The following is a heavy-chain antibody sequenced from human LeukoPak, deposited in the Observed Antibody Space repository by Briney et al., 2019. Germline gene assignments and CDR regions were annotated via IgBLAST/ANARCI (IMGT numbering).Heavy chain of an antibody. Sequence: GGSLRLSCAASGFTFSTYWMSWVRQAPGKGLEWVANIKQDGSEKYYVDSVKGRFTISRDNAKNSLYLQMNSLRAENTAVYYCARVNGYYHDTSDPGYYFDYWGQGTLVTVSS. J-gene: IGHJ4*02. CDR2: IKQDGSEK. D-gene: IGHD3-22*01. CDR3: ARVNGYYHDTSDPGYYFDY. V-gene: IGHV3-7*01. CDR1: GFTFSTYW.